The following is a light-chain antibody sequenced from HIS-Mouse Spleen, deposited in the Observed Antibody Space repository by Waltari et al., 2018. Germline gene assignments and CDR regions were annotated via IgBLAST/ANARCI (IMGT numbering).Light chain of an antibody. CDR1: SSDVGGYNY. Sequence: QSALTQPASVSGSPGQSITISCTGTSSDVGGYNYVSWYQQHPSKAPKLMIYDVSNRASGVSNRFSGSKSGHTASLTISGLQADDEADYYCSSYTSSSSYVFATGTKVTVL. CDR3: SSYTSSSSYV. CDR2: DVS. J-gene: IGLJ1*01. V-gene: IGLV2-14*03.